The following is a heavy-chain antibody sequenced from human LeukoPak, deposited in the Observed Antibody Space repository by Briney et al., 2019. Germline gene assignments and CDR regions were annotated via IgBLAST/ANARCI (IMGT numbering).Heavy chain of an antibody. CDR1: GYSISSGYY. CDR3: ARSGVLYWLQA. Sequence: PSETLSLTCAVSGYSISSGYYWGWIRQPPGKGLEWIGSMYHSGSTYYNPSLTSRVTISVDTSKNQFSLKLTSVTAADTAVYYCARSGVLYWLQAWGQGTLVTVSS. D-gene: IGHD5-12*01. V-gene: IGHV4-38-2*01. J-gene: IGHJ5*02. CDR2: MYHSGST.